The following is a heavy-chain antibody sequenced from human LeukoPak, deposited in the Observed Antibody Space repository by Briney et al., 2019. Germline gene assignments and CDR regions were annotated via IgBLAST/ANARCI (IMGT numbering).Heavy chain of an antibody. CDR2: IWSDGTNT. Sequence: GGSLRLSCAASGFIFSHYGMHWVRQAPGKGLEWVAVIWSDGTNTFYAGSVKGRFTISRDNAQNTVFLQMSNLRVEDTAMYYCARDAQRGFDYSNSLRYWGHGTLVTVSS. V-gene: IGHV3-30*12. CDR1: GFIFSHYG. CDR3: ARDAQRGFDYSNSLRY. J-gene: IGHJ4*01. D-gene: IGHD4-11*01.